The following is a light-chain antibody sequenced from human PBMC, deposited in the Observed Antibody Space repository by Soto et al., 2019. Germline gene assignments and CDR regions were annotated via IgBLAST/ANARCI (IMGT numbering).Light chain of an antibody. V-gene: IGLV3-1*01. CDR3: QAWDSSTAHYV. CDR2: QDS. J-gene: IGLJ1*01. Sequence: SYELTQPPSVSVSPGQTASITCSGGKLGDKYACWYQQKPGQSPVLVIYQDSKRPSGIPERFSGSNSGNTATLTISGTQARYEADYYCQAWDSSTAHYVFGTGTKVTVL. CDR1: KLGDKY.